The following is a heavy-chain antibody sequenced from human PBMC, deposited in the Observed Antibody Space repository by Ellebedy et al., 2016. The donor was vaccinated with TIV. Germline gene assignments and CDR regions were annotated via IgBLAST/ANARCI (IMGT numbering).Heavy chain of an antibody. CDR3: ALGGDSSWYSPFDY. D-gene: IGHD6-13*01. J-gene: IGHJ4*02. V-gene: IGHV1-69*06. Sequence: ASVKVSCKASGGTFSSYAISWVRQAPGQGLEWMGGIIPIFGAANYAQKFQGRVTITADKSTSTAYMELSSLRSEDTAVYYCALGGDSSWYSPFDYWGQGTLVTVSS. CDR1: GGTFSSYA. CDR2: IIPIFGAA.